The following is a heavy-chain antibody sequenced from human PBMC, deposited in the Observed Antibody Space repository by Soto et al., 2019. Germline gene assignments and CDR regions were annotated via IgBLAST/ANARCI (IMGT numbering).Heavy chain of an antibody. D-gene: IGHD3-22*01. CDR3: AGSSGYYRY. CDR2: IYYSGST. J-gene: IGHJ4*02. Sequence: SETLSLTCTVSGGSISSYYWSWIRQPPGKGLEWIGYIYYSGSTNYNPSLKSRVTISVDTSKNQFSLKLSSVTAADTAVYYCAGSSGYYRYWGQGTLVTVSS. V-gene: IGHV4-59*12. CDR1: GGSISSYY.